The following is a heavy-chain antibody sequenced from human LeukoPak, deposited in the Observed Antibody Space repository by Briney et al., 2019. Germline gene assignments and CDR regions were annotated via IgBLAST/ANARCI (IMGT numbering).Heavy chain of an antibody. Sequence: GGSLRLSCAASGFTFSSYGMHWVRQAPGKGLEWVAVISYDGSNKYYADSVKGRFTIPRDNSKNTLYLQMNSLRAEDTAVYYCARVMTTTVTIDYWGQGTLVTVST. J-gene: IGHJ4*02. CDR1: GFTFSSYG. CDR3: ARVMTTTVTIDY. D-gene: IGHD4-17*01. CDR2: ISYDGSNK. V-gene: IGHV3-30*03.